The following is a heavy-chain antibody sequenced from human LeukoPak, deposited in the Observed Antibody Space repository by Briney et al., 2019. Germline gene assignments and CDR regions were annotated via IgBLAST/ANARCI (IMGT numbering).Heavy chain of an antibody. V-gene: IGHV4-59*01. CDR1: GGSISSYY. CDR3: ARIQPDLDAFDI. CDR2: IYYSGST. Sequence: SETLSLTCTVSGGSISSYYWSWIRQPPGKGLEWIGYIYYSGSTNYNPSLKSRVTIPVDTSKNQFSLKLSSVTAAGTAVYYCARIQPDLDAFDIWGQGTMVTVSS. J-gene: IGHJ3*02. D-gene: IGHD5-18*01.